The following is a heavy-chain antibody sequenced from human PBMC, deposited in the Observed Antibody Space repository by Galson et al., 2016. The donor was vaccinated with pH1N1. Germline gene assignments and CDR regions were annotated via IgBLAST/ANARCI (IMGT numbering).Heavy chain of an antibody. Sequence: QSGAEVKKPGESLKISCKGPGYTYWIAWVRQMPGKGLELMGIIYPGDSDTTYSPSFQGQVTISADKSISTTYLHWSSLDASDTAMYFCARSARVWFDSSGYYPHYFDNWGQGTLVTVSS. V-gene: IGHV5-51*01. CDR1: GYTYW. CDR2: IYPGDSDT. CDR3: ARSARVWFDSSGYYPHYFDN. J-gene: IGHJ4*02. D-gene: IGHD3-22*01.